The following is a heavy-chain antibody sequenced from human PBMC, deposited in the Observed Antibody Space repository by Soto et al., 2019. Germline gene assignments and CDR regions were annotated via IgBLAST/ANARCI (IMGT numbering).Heavy chain of an antibody. V-gene: IGHV1-69*02. CDR3: ARVLAYCGGDCGNWFDP. CDR2: IIPILGIA. J-gene: IGHJ5*02. D-gene: IGHD2-21*02. Sequence: ASVKVSCKASGGTFSSYTISWVRQAPGQGLEWMGRIIPILGIANYAQKFQGRVTITADKSTSTAYMELSSLRSEDTAVYYCARVLAYCGGDCGNWFDPWGQGTLVTVSS. CDR1: GGTFSSYT.